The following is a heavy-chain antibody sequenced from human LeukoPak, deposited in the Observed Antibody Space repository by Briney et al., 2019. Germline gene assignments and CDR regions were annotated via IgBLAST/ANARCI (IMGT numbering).Heavy chain of an antibody. D-gene: IGHD1-1*01. Sequence: SQTLSLTCAVSGGSLSSGYSYWGWIRQPPGKGPEWNGYIYFSGGTYYNPSLKSRVTISVDTSKNPFSLKLSSVTAADTAVYNCAREPRPGTTDYYYGMDVWGQGTTVIVSS. J-gene: IGHJ6*02. CDR1: GGSLSSGYSY. CDR3: AREPRPGTTDYYYGMDV. CDR2: IYFSGGT. V-gene: IGHV4-30-4*01.